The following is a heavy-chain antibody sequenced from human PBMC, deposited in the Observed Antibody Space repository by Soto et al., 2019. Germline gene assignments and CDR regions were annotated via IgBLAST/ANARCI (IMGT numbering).Heavy chain of an antibody. D-gene: IGHD6-19*01. J-gene: IGHJ4*02. CDR2: ITAGNGNT. Sequence: QVHLVQSGAEVKKPGASVEVSCKASGYIFTRYPMHWVRQAPGQRLEWMGWITAGNGNTKYSHKLQGRVSITGDTSASTVYLELSSLRSEDTAVYFCAREAITVAALLDYWGQGTLVTVSS. CDR1: GYIFTRYP. V-gene: IGHV1-3*01. CDR3: AREAITVAALLDY.